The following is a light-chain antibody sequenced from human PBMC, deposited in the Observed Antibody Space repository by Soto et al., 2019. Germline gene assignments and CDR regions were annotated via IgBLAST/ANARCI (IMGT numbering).Light chain of an antibody. CDR2: EVS. V-gene: IGLV2-14*01. J-gene: IGLJ1*01. CDR3: SSYTSSSIDYV. CDR1: SCDVGGYNY. Sequence: QSVLTQPASVSGSPGQSITISCTGTSCDVGGYNYVSWYQPHPGKAPKLLIYEVSNRPSGVSNRFSGSKSGNTASLTISGLQAEDEADYYCSSYTSSSIDYVFGTGTKVTVL.